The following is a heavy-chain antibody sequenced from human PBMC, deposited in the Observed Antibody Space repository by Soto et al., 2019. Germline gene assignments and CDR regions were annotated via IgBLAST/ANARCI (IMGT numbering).Heavy chain of an antibody. Sequence: HGGSLRLSCAASGFTFSSYDMHWVRQATGKGLEWVSAIGTAGDTYYPGFVKGRFTISRENAKNSLYLQMNSLRAGDTAVYYCARGGAGYYGMDVWGQGTTVTVSS. CDR1: GFTFSSYD. J-gene: IGHJ6*02. CDR3: ARGGAGYYGMDV. V-gene: IGHV3-13*01. CDR2: IGTAGDT. D-gene: IGHD3-10*01.